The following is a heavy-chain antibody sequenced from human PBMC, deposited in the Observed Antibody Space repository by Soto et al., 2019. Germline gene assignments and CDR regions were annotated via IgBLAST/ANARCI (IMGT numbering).Heavy chain of an antibody. CDR1: GDSISSSNYF. J-gene: IGHJ6*02. D-gene: IGHD3-3*01. V-gene: IGHV4-39*01. Sequence: SETLSLTCTVSGDSISSSNYFWGWIRQPPGKGLEWIGTIFYSGSTYYNPSLKSRVTISVDTSKNQFSLKLSSVTAADTAVYYCAYSASLAGFLGWLNPAARYYYYGMDVWGQGTTVTVSS. CDR2: IFYSGST. CDR3: AYSASLAGFLGWLNPAARYYYYGMDV.